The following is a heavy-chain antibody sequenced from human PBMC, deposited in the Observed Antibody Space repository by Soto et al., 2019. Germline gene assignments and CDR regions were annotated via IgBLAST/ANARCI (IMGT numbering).Heavy chain of an antibody. CDR2: IYYSGST. Sequence: SDTMSLTCTVSGGSLSSGGYYRSWIRQHPGKGLEWIGYIYYSGSTNYNPSLKSRVTISVDTSKNQFSLRLSSVTAADTAVYYCARVVRGVVPTYYFDYWGQGTLVNGSS. D-gene: IGHD3-10*01. CDR1: GGSLSSGGYY. V-gene: IGHV4-61*08. CDR3: ARVVRGVVPTYYFDY. J-gene: IGHJ4*02.